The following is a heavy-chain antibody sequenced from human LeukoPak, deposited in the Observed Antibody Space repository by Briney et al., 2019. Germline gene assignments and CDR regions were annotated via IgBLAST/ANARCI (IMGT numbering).Heavy chain of an antibody. CDR2: INTDGSST. V-gene: IGHV3-74*01. J-gene: IGHJ4*02. CDR3: AKSSCRGDCYSDY. Sequence: GRSLRLSCAPSGFTLSSYWMHWVRQVPGRGLVWVSRINTDGSSTYYADSVKGRFTISRDNAKNTLYLQMSSLRAEDTAVYYCAKSSCRGDCYSDYWGQGTLVTVSP. CDR1: GFTLSSYW. D-gene: IGHD2-21*02.